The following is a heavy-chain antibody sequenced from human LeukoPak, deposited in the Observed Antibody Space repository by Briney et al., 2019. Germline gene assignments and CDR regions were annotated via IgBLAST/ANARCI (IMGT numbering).Heavy chain of an antibody. J-gene: IGHJ4*02. CDR2: ITSDRRTI. V-gene: IGHV3-48*01. CDR3: ARSTSGTFDY. CDR1: GFTFSIYS. D-gene: IGHD6-13*01. Sequence: GGSLRLSCAASGFTFSIYSMNWVRQAPGKGLEWVSYITSDRRTISYADPVKGRFTISRDNDKRLLYLQMDSLRAGDTAIYYCARSTSGTFDYWGQGMLVTVSS.